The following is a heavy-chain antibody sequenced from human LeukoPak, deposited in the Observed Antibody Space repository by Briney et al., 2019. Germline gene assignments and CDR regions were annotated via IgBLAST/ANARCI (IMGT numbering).Heavy chain of an antibody. J-gene: IGHJ4*02. Sequence: SETLSLTCSVSGGSINSYWWSWIRQPAGKGLEFLGRIYTTGRTNYNPSLKSRVSMSVDTSKNMFSLELRSVTAADTAVYFCARAGYTISSSVFDFWGQGALVAFSS. CDR2: IYTTGRT. D-gene: IGHD3-16*02. V-gene: IGHV4-4*07. CDR3: ARAGYTISSSVFDF. CDR1: GGSINSYW.